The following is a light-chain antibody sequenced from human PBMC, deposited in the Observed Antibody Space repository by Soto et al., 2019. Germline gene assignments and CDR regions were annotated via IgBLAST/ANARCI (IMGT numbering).Light chain of an antibody. V-gene: IGKV1-5*01. CDR2: DAS. CDR1: QSISSW. Sequence: QMTLSQATMSASVGDRVTITCRASQSISSWLAWYQQKPGKAPKLLIYDASSLESGVPSRFSGSGSGTEFTLTISSLQSEDFPFYYAQQFHYWWTFGLGTKVDIK. J-gene: IGKJ1*01. CDR3: QQFHYWWT.